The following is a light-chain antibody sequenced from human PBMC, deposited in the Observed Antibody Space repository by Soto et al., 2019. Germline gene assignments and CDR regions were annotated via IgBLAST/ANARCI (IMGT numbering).Light chain of an antibody. Sequence: EIVLTQSPGTLSLSPGERATLSCRASQSFSSNYLAWYQQKPGQAPRLLIYGATTRATGIPDRFSGSESGTDFTLTISRLEPEDSAVYYCEQYSSVWTFGQGTKVEI. CDR1: QSFSSNY. J-gene: IGKJ1*01. CDR3: EQYSSVWT. CDR2: GAT. V-gene: IGKV3-20*01.